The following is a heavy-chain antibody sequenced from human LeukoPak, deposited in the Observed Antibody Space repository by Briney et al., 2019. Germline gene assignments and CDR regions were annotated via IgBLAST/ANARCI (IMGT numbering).Heavy chain of an antibody. J-gene: IGHJ6*03. CDR1: GYTFTSYD. Sequence: ASVKVFCKASGYTFTSYDINWVRQATGQGLEWMGWMNPNSGNTGYAQKFQGRVTMTRNTSISTAYMELSSLRSEDTAVYYCARAQPYYDFWSGYYTPYYYYYYMDVWGKGTTVTVSS. D-gene: IGHD3-3*01. CDR3: ARAQPYYDFWSGYYTPYYYYYYMDV. CDR2: MNPNSGNT. V-gene: IGHV1-8*01.